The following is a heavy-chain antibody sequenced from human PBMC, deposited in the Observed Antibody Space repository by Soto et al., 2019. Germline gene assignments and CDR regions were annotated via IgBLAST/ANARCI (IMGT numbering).Heavy chain of an antibody. CDR3: ARARRYCGGGSCYSGVFDY. Sequence: QVQLVQSGAEVKKPGASVKVSCKASGYTFTSYYMHWVRQAPGQGLEWMGIINPSGGSTSYAQKFRGRVTMTRDTSTSTVYMELSSLRSEDTAVYYCARARRYCGGGSCYSGVFDYWGQGTLVTVSS. D-gene: IGHD2-15*01. CDR1: GYTFTSYY. CDR2: INPSGGST. J-gene: IGHJ4*02. V-gene: IGHV1-46*03.